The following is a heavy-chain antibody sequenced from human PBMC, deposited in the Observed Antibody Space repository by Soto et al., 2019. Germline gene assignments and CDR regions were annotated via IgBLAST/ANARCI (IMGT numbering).Heavy chain of an antibody. CDR2: ISGYNGDT. CDR1: GYTFTRYG. J-gene: IGHJ6*02. Sequence: ASVKVSCKASGYTFTRYGISWVRQAPGQGLEWMGWISGYNGDTNYAQKVQGRVTMTIDTSTSTAYMELRSLTSDDTAIYYCAKKGQHPYYDYSMDAWGQGTTVTVSS. V-gene: IGHV1-18*01. CDR3: AKKGQHPYYDYSMDA.